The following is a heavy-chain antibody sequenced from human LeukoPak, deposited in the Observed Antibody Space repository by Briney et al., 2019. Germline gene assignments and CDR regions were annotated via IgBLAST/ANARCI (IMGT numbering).Heavy chain of an antibody. Sequence: PGGSLRLSCEASGFTFSRHWMTWVRQAPGKGLEWVANIQEDGSYIDYVDSVRGRFTISRDNTKNSLFLQMNSLRADDTAVYFCARDSTWQLDYWGQGTLVTVSS. D-gene: IGHD5-12*01. CDR3: ARDSTWQLDY. V-gene: IGHV3-7*03. CDR1: GFTFSRHW. CDR2: IQEDGSYI. J-gene: IGHJ4*02.